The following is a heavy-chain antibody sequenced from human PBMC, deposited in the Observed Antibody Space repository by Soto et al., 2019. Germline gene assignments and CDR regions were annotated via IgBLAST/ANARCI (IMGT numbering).Heavy chain of an antibody. Sequence: GALRLSCAASGFTFSSYSMNWVRQAPGKGLEWVSSISSSSSYIYYADSVKGRFTISRDNAKNSLYLQMNSLRDEDTAVYYCARDTKPKYSSSWYLSPFDYWGQGTLVTVSS. J-gene: IGHJ4*02. CDR2: ISSSSSYI. CDR1: GFTFSSYS. V-gene: IGHV3-21*01. D-gene: IGHD6-13*01. CDR3: ARDTKPKYSSSWYLSPFDY.